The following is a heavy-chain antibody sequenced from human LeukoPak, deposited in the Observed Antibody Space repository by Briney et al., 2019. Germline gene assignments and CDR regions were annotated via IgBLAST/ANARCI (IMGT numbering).Heavy chain of an antibody. CDR1: GFTFSSYW. Sequence: GGSLRLSCAASGFTFSSYWMSWVRQAPGKGLEWVANIRQDGSEKYYVDSVKGRFTISRDNAKNSLYLQMNSLRDEDTAVYYCARDLAYYEGGHFDYWGQGTLVTVSS. D-gene: IGHD4/OR15-4a*01. J-gene: IGHJ4*02. CDR3: ARDLAYYEGGHFDY. CDR2: IRQDGSEK. V-gene: IGHV3-7*01.